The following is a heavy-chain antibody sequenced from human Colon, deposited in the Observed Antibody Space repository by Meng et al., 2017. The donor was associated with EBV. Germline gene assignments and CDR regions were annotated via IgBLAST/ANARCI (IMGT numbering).Heavy chain of an antibody. J-gene: IGHJ5*02. CDR3: ARLIVVVPGARGGIDR. CDR1: DAFVNGRNYY. V-gene: IGHV4-39*01. CDR2: VHSGGGT. Sequence: ELGQGRAKPSETVSFAYGSSDAFVNGRNYYSGWCRRPPGGGLQEVAGVHSGGGTHCNPSLKSRVTITMDVSKNQFFLKMASVTAAAADIYYYARLIVVVPGARGGIDRWGQGTLVTVSS. D-gene: IGHD2-2*01.